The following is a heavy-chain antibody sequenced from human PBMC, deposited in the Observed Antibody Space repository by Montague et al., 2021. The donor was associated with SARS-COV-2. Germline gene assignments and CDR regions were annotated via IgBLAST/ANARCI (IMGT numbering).Heavy chain of an antibody. CDR1: GGSISSSSYY. CDR2: IYYSGST. D-gene: IGHD3-22*01. V-gene: IGHV4-39*01. Sequence: SETLSLTCTVSGGSISSSSYYWGWIRQPPGKGLEWIGSIYYSGSTYYNPSLKSRVIISVDTSKNQFSLKLSSVTAADTAVYYCVRHGETRIAMIVVVIGNFDYWGQGTLVTVSS. J-gene: IGHJ4*02. CDR3: VRHGETRIAMIVVVIGNFDY.